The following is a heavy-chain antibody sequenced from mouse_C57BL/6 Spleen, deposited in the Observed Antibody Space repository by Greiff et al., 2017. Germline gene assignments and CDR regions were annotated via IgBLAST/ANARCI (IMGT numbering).Heavy chain of an antibody. D-gene: IGHD2-4*01. CDR2: IYPGDGDT. CDR1: GYAFSSSW. Sequence: QVQLKQSGPELVKPGASVKISCKASGYAFSSSWMNWVKQRPGKGLEWIGRIYPGDGDTNYNGKFKGKATLTADKSSSTAYMQLSSLTSEDSAVYFCARDYDYDECYFDYWGQGTTLTVSS. J-gene: IGHJ2*01. CDR3: ARDYDYDECYFDY. V-gene: IGHV1-82*01.